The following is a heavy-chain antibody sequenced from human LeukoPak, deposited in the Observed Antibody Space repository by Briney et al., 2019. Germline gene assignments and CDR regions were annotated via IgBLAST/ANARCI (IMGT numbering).Heavy chain of an antibody. J-gene: IGHJ5*02. V-gene: IGHV1-69*13. CDR1: GGTSSSYA. CDR2: IIPIFGTA. D-gene: IGHD2-15*01. Sequence: SVKVSCKASGGTSSSYAISWVRQAPGQGLEWMGGIIPIFGTANYAQKFQGRVTITADESTSTAYMELSSLRSEDTAVYYCARDRLTGYCSGGSCYHGDWFDPWGQGTLVTVSS. CDR3: ARDRLTGYCSGGSCYHGDWFDP.